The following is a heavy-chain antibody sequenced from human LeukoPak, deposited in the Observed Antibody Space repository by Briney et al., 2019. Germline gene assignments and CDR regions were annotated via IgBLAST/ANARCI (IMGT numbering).Heavy chain of an antibody. Sequence: SETLSLTCTVSGGSISSSSYYWGWIRQPPGKGLEWIGNIDYSGTSFYNPSLKSRVTISVDTSKNQFSLKLTSVTAADTAVYYCARGGGVRTGSGWRPGNWFDPWGQGTLVIVSS. CDR2: IDYSGTS. D-gene: IGHD6-19*01. CDR3: ARGGGVRTGSGWRPGNWFDP. V-gene: IGHV4-39*07. CDR1: GGSISSSSYY. J-gene: IGHJ5*02.